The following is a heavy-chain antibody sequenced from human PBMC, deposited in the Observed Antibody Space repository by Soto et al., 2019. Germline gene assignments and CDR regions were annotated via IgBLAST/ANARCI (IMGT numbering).Heavy chain of an antibody. Sequence: QVQLVQSGAEEKKPGASVKVSCKASGYTFTSYAMHWVRQAPGQRLEWMGWINAGNGNTKYSQKFQGRVTITGDTSASTAYMELSSLRSEDTAVYYCARGGGWYVWFDPWGQGTLVTVSS. CDR2: INAGNGNT. D-gene: IGHD6-19*01. CDR1: GYTFTSYA. J-gene: IGHJ5*02. CDR3: ARGGGWYVWFDP. V-gene: IGHV1-3*05.